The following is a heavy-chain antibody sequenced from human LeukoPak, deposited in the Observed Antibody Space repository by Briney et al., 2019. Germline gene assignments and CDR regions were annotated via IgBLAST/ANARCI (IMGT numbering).Heavy chain of an antibody. CDR1: GFTFFTYA. V-gene: IGHV3-23*01. D-gene: IGHD2-2*01. Sequence: GGSLRLSCAASGFTFFTYALTWVRQAPGKGLEWVSTIGGSGGVTYYADSVKGRFTISRDNSKNTLYLQMNSLRAEDTAVYYCAKDGRGGDCTSASCTNWFGPWGQGTLVTVSS. CDR2: IGGSGGVT. J-gene: IGHJ5*02. CDR3: AKDGRGGDCTSASCTNWFGP.